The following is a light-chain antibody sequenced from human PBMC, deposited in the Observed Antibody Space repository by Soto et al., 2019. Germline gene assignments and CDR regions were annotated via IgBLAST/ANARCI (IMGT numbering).Light chain of an antibody. Sequence: EIVLTQSPGTLSLSPVERATLSCRASQSVSSSYLAWYQQKPGQAPRLLIYGASIRATGIPDRFSGSGSGPDFTLTISRLEPEDFAVYYCQQYGSSPHTFGGGTKVEIK. CDR2: GAS. CDR1: QSVSSSY. V-gene: IGKV3-20*01. J-gene: IGKJ4*01. CDR3: QQYGSSPHT.